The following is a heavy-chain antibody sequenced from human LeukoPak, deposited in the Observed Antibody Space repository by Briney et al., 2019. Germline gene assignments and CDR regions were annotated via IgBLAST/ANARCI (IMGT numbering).Heavy chain of an antibody. CDR2: IYHSGST. D-gene: IGHD3-22*01. CDR1: GYSISSGYY. Sequence: SETLSLTCTVSGYSISSGYYWAWIRQPPGKGLEWIGSIYHSGSTYYNPSLKSRVTISIDTSKSQFSLNLSSVTAADTAVYFCARDPDYYDPGYWGQRTLVTVSS. J-gene: IGHJ4*02. CDR3: ARDPDYYDPGY. V-gene: IGHV4-38-2*02.